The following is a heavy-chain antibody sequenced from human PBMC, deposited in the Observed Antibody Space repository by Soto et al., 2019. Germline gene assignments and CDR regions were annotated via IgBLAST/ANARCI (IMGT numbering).Heavy chain of an antibody. D-gene: IGHD1-1*01. CDR3: SKEAEESVNEPIPGDC. J-gene: IGHJ4*02. CDR1: GFTFRNFA. V-gene: IGHV3-23*04. CDR2: ISGSGRMT. Sequence: EAQLVESGGDLVQPRGSLRLSCAASGFTFRNFAMTWVRQAPGKGLEWVSGISGSGRMTYYAHSVKGRFTVSRDNSKNSLYLQMDSLRAEDTAVCYCSKEAEESVNEPIPGDCWGQGTVVTVSS.